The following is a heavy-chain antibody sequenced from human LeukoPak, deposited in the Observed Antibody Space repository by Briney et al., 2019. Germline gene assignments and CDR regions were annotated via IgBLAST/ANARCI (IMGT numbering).Heavy chain of an antibody. D-gene: IGHD3/OR15-3a*01. CDR1: GGSISSYY. J-gene: IGHJ4*02. CDR3: ARWTKNYFDY. Sequence: PSETLSLTCTVSGGSISSYYWSWIRQPPGKRLEWIGHIYYSGSTNYNPSLKSRVTISVDTSKNQFSLKLSSVTAADTAVYYCARWTKNYFDYWGQGTLVTVSS. V-gene: IGHV4-59*08. CDR2: IYYSGST.